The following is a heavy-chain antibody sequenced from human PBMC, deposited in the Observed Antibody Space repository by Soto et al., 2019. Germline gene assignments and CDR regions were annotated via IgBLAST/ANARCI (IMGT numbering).Heavy chain of an antibody. V-gene: IGHV3-11*01. Sequence: AGSLRLSCAASGFTFSDYYRSWIRQAPGKGLEWVSYISSSGSTIYYADSVKGRFTISRDNAKNSLYLQMNSLRAEDTAVYYCARDPALLRYFDWLLDYWGQGTLVTVSS. CDR2: ISSSGSTI. D-gene: IGHD3-9*01. J-gene: IGHJ4*02. CDR1: GFTFSDYY. CDR3: ARDPALLRYFDWLLDY.